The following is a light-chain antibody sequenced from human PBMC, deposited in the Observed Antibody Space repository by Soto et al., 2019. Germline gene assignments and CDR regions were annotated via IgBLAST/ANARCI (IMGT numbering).Light chain of an antibody. V-gene: IGKV3-15*01. CDR2: GAS. CDR1: QGVTTN. J-gene: IGKJ4*01. CDR3: QQYNTWPLT. Sequence: EIVMTQSPATLSVSPGERATLSCRASQGVTTNLAWYQQKPGQAPRLLIYGASTRATGISARFSGSGSGTEFTLTISSLQSEDFAVYYCQQYNTWPLTFGGGTKVEIK.